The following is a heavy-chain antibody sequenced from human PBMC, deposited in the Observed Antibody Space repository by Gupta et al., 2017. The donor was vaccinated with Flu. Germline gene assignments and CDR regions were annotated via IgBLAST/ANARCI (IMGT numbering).Heavy chain of an antibody. D-gene: IGHD6-13*01. CDR3: ARGTYTTSYYFFEY. V-gene: IGHV3-30-3*01. CDR2: ISYDGNSK. Sequence: RQAPGKGLEWVAVISYDGNSKYYADSVKGRFTISRDNSKNTLFLQLNSLRVEDTAVYYCARGTYTTSYYFFEYRGQGTLVTVSS. J-gene: IGHJ4*02.